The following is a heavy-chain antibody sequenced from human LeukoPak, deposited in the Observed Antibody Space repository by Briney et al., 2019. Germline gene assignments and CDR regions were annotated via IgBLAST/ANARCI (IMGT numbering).Heavy chain of an antibody. Sequence: GGSLRLSCAASGFTFSGHWMSWVRQAPGKGLECVANINQGGSDKYYVDSVKGRFTISRDNANNLLYLQMNSLRGEDTAVYYCTRDRSRAEDDWGQGTLVTVSS. J-gene: IGHJ4*02. D-gene: IGHD1-14*01. V-gene: IGHV3-7*01. CDR2: INQGGSDK. CDR1: GFTFSGHW. CDR3: TRDRSRAEDD.